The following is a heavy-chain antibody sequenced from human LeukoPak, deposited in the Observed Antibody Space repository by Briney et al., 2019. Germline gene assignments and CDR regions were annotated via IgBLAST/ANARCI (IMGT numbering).Heavy chain of an antibody. V-gene: IGHV3-20*04. Sequence: GGSLRLSCAVSGFTFDDYGMSWVRQAPGKGLEWVSGINWNGGSTGYADSVKGRFTISRDNAKNSLYLQMNSLRAEDTALYYRARGGYSGSYYEDFDYWGQGTLVTVSS. CDR1: GFTFDDYG. CDR2: INWNGGST. CDR3: ARGGYSGSYYEDFDY. D-gene: IGHD1-26*01. J-gene: IGHJ4*02.